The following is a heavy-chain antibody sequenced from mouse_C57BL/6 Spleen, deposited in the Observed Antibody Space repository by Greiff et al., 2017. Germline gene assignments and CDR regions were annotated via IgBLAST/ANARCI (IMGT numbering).Heavy chain of an antibody. CDR2: IDPSDSYT. Sequence: QVQLQQPGAELVMPGASVKLSCKASGYTFTSYWMHWVKQRPGQGLEWIGEIDPSDSYTNYNQKFKGKSTLTVDKSSSTAYMQLSSLTSEDSAVYYCARMGDYGSIYGAMDYWGQGTSVTVSS. J-gene: IGHJ4*01. CDR1: GYTFTSYW. V-gene: IGHV1-69*01. CDR3: ARMGDYGSIYGAMDY. D-gene: IGHD1-1*01.